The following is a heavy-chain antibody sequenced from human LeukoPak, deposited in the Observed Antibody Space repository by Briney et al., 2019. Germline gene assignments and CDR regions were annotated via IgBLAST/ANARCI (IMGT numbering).Heavy chain of an antibody. CDR1: GFTFTSSA. J-gene: IGHJ3*02. CDR3: AASGGSHSSLDAFDI. V-gene: IGHV1-58*01. CDR2: IVVGSGNT. Sequence: SVKVSCKASGFTFTSSAVQWVRQARGQRLEWIGWIVVGSGNTNYAQKFQEGVTITRDMSTSTAYMELSSLRSEDTAVYYCAASGGSHSSLDAFDIWGQGTMVTVSS. D-gene: IGHD3-22*01.